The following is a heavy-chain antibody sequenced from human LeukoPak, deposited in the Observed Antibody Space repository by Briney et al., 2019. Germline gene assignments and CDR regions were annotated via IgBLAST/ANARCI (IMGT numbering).Heavy chain of an antibody. CDR1: GFTFSDYA. J-gene: IGHJ4*02. CDR2: ISSTGGST. Sequence: PGGSLRLSCAASGFTFSDYAMHWVRQAPGKGLEYVSVISSTGGSTFYANSMKGRFTISRDNSKNTLYLQMGSLRAEDMAVHYCAREARHCSSSSCHIDYRGQGTLVSVSS. D-gene: IGHD2-2*01. CDR3: AREARHCSSSSCHIDY. V-gene: IGHV3-64*01.